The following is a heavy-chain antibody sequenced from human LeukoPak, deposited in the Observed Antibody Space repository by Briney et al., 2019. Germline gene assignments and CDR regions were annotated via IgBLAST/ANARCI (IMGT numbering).Heavy chain of an antibody. V-gene: IGHV4-34*01. CDR2: INHIGST. Sequence: PSETLSLTCAVYGGSFRGYYWSWIRQPPGKGLGWIGKINHIGSTNYNPSLKSRVAISVDTSKTQFSLKLSSVTAADTAVYYCARGCYYGSGSYYNVLDLDYWGQGTLVTVSS. J-gene: IGHJ4*02. CDR1: GGSFRGYY. D-gene: IGHD3-10*01. CDR3: ARGCYYGSGSYYNVLDLDY.